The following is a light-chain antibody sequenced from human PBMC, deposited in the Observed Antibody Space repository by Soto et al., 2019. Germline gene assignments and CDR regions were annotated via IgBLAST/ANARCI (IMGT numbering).Light chain of an antibody. V-gene: IGKV3-20*01. CDR1: QSVSRTY. CDR3: QEYGSSRT. Sequence: EVVLTQSPGTLSLSPGERATLSCRASQSVSRTYLAWYQQKPGQAPRLLIYGASSRATGIPDRFSDSGSGTDFTLTISRLEPDDFAVYYCQEYGSSRTFGQGTKV. CDR2: GAS. J-gene: IGKJ1*01.